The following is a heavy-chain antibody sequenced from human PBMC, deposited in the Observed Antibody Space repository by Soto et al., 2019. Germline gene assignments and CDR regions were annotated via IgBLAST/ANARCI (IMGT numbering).Heavy chain of an antibody. Sequence: ASVKVSCKASGYTFTIYYMHWVRQAPGQGLEWMGVINPSGGSTSYAQKFQGRVTMTRDTSTSTVYMELSSLRSEDTAVYYCARGAPHDFWSGYCFDPWGQVTLVTLAS. V-gene: IGHV1-46*03. D-gene: IGHD3-3*01. CDR2: INPSGGST. J-gene: IGHJ5*02. CDR1: GYTFTIYY. CDR3: ARGAPHDFWSGYCFDP.